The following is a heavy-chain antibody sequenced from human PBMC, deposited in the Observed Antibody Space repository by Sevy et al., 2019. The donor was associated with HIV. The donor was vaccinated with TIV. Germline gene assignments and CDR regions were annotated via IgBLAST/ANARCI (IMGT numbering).Heavy chain of an antibody. CDR3: ARFEQQRETYYGMDV. J-gene: IGHJ6*02. Sequence: WGSLRLSCAASGFTFSSYSMNWVRQAPGKGLEWVSYISSSSSTIYYADSVKGRFTISRDNAKNSLYLQMNSLRAEDTAVYYCARFEQQRETYYGMDVWGQGTTVTVSS. V-gene: IGHV3-48*01. D-gene: IGHD6-13*01. CDR1: GFTFSSYS. CDR2: ISSSSSTI.